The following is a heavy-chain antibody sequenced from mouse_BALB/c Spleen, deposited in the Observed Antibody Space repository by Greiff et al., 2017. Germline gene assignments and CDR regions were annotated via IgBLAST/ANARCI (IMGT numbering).Heavy chain of an antibody. J-gene: IGHJ1*01. D-gene: IGHD2-1*01. CDR1: GYTFTSYV. V-gene: IGHV1-14*01. CDR2: INPYNDGT. Sequence: EVQLQQSGPELVKPGASVKMSCKASGYTFTSYVMHWVKQKPGQGLEWIGYINPYNDGTKYNEKFKGKATLTSDKSSSTAYMELSSLTSEDSAVYYCVYGNYPYWYFDVWGAGTTVTVSS. CDR3: VYGNYPYWYFDV.